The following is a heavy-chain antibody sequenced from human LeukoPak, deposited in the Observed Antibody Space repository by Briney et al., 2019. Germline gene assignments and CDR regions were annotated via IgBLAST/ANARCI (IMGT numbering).Heavy chain of an antibody. V-gene: IGHV4-59*01. CDR1: GGSISSYY. CDR3: ARTYGAVTSPQYYYGMDV. CDR2: IYYSGST. J-gene: IGHJ6*02. Sequence: KPSETLSLTCTVSGGSISSYYWSWIRQPPGKGLEWIGYIYYSGSTNYNPSLKSRVTISVDTSKNQSSLKLSSVTAADTAVYYCARTYGAVTSPQYYYGMDVWGQGTTVTVSS. D-gene: IGHD4-17*01.